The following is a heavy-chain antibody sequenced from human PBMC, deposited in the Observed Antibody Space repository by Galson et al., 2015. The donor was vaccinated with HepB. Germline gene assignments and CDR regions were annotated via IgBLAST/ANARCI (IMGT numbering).Heavy chain of an antibody. CDR2: IGNNEIQN. J-gene: IGHJ6*04. Sequence: SLRLSCAASGFTFRNYWMSWVRQAPGKGLEWVATIGNNEIQNYYVDSVRGRFTISRDNAKDSLYLQMNSLTAEDTAVYYCATDIMHVCGKGTTVTVSS. V-gene: IGHV3-7*04. CDR1: GFTFRNYW. CDR3: ATDIMHV.